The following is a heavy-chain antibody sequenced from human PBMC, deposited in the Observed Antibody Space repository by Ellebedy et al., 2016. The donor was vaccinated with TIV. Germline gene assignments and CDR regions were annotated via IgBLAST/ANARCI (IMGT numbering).Heavy chain of an antibody. V-gene: IGHV3-53*01. J-gene: IGHJ6*02. CDR3: ARDLRSPGLLWFGGRRGRYGMDV. D-gene: IGHD3-10*01. CDR2: IHSGGST. Sequence: GGSLRLSCAASGFSVSSDYMSWVRQAPGKGLEWVSVIHSGGSTYYADSVKGRFTISRDNSKNTLYLQMNSLRAEDTAVYYCARDLRSPGLLWFGGRRGRYGMDVWGQGTTVTVSS. CDR1: GFSVSSDY.